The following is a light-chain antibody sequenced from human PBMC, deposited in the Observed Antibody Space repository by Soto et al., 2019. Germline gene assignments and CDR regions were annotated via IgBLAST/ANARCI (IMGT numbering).Light chain of an antibody. J-gene: IGLJ3*02. CDR3: CSYTTYTTVV. Sequence: QSALTQPASVSGSPGQSITISCTGRIDDVGGYDFVSWYQQHPGKVPKLIIYDVNNRPSGVSDRFSGSKSGYTATLTISGLQADDEADYYCCSYTTYTTVVFGGGTKLTVL. CDR2: DVN. V-gene: IGLV2-14*01. CDR1: IDDVGGYDF.